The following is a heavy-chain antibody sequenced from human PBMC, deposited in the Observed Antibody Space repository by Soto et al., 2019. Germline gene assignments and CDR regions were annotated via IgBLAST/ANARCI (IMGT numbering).Heavy chain of an antibody. CDR3: AKSRVFIGAIVTLLDS. Sequence: GRSLRLSCAASGFTFRNYGMNWVRQAPGKGLEWVSYIGIGSSTKYYADSVKGRFTISRDNAKNSLYLQMNGLRADDTALYFCAKSRVFIGAIVTLLDSWGQGTQVTVSS. D-gene: IGHD3-16*02. CDR2: IGIGSSTK. J-gene: IGHJ4*02. CDR1: GFTFRNYG. V-gene: IGHV3-48*01.